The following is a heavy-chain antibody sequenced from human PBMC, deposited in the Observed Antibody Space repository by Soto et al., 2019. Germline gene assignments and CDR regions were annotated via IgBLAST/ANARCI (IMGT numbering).Heavy chain of an antibody. J-gene: IGHJ4*02. CDR1: GASITYGNYA. CDR3: ASGGGSDSFDY. CDR2: INHLETT. V-gene: IGHV4-30-2*01. Sequence: QLQLHESGSGLVKPSQTLSLTCTVSGASITYGNYAWSWIRQTPGKGLEWIGYINHLETTFYNPSFESRLTLSIDRAKNQFSLNLNSMSAADRAVYFCASGGGSDSFDYWGQGILVTVSS. D-gene: IGHD1-26*01.